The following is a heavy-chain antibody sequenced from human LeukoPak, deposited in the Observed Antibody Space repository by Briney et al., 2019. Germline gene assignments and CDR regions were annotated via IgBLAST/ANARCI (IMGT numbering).Heavy chain of an antibody. J-gene: IGHJ4*02. CDR3: AGTPYGSGSHYYFDY. CDR2: IYYSGST. V-gene: IGHV4-38-2*01. CDR1: GYSISSGYY. D-gene: IGHD3-10*01. Sequence: SETLSLTCAVSGYSISSGYYWGWIRPPPGKGLEWIGSIYYSGSTYYNPSLKSRVTISVDTSKNQFSLKLSSVTAADTAVYYCAGTPYGSGSHYYFDYWGQGTLVTVSS.